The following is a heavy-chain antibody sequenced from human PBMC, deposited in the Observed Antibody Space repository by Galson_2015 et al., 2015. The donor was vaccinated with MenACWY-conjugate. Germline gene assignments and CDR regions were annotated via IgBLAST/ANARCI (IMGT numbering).Heavy chain of an antibody. V-gene: IGHV4-59*01. J-gene: IGHJ4*02. D-gene: IGHD3-9*01. CDR1: GGSISSYY. CDR3: ARGGGVRYFDWFLSGFDS. CDR2: IYHSGST. Sequence: ETLSLTCTVSGGSISSYYWSWIRQPPGKGLEWVGYIYHSGSTNYNPSLKSRVTISVDTSKNQFYLNLWSVTPADTAVYYCARGGGVRYFDWFLSGFDSGGQGTLVTVSS.